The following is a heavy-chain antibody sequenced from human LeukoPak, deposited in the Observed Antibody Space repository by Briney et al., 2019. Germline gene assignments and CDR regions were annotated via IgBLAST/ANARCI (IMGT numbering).Heavy chain of an antibody. D-gene: IGHD3-10*01. V-gene: IGHV1-69*04. J-gene: IGHJ4*02. CDR2: IIPILGIA. CDR3: AREVTMVRGVGYYFDY. CDR1: GGTFSSYA. Sequence: SLKVSCKASGGTFSSYAISWVRQAPGQGLEWMGRIIPILGIANYAQKFQGRVTITADKSTSTAYMELSSLRSEDTAVYYCAREVTMVRGVGYYFDYWGEGTLVTVSS.